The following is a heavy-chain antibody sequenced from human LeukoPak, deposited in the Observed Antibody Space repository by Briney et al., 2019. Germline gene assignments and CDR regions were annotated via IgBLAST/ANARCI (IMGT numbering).Heavy chain of an antibody. V-gene: IGHV3-64*02. D-gene: IGHD5-12*01. J-gene: IGHJ4*02. Sequence: GGSLRLSCAASGCTFSSYAMHWVRQAPGKGLEYVSAISCNGGSTYYADSVKGRFTISKDNSKNTVYLQMGSRRAEDMAVDYCARSSSGFGGFIDYWGQGTLVTVSS. CDR1: GCTFSSYA. CDR2: ISCNGGST. CDR3: ARSSSGFGGFIDY.